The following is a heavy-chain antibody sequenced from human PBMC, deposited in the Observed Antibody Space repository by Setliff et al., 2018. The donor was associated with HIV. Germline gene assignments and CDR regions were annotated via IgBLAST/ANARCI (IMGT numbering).Heavy chain of an antibody. D-gene: IGHD3-3*01. CDR3: ARDRDVYNFWSGYYLSGEGALDI. CDR2: IYYSGST. V-gene: IGHV4-61*08. CDR1: GGSIISGGYY. J-gene: IGHJ3*02. Sequence: PSETLSLTCSVSGGSIISGGYYWSWIRQHPGKGLEWIGYIYYSGSTNYNPSLKSRVSMSVDTSKNQFSLKLSSVTAADTAVYYCARDRDVYNFWSGYYLSGEGALDIWGQGTMVTVSS.